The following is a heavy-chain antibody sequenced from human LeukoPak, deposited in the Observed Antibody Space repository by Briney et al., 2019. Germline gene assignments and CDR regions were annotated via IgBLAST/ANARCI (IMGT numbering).Heavy chain of an antibody. CDR3: ARRRGYYDSSGPNWFDP. CDR2: FDPEDGET. Sequence: ASVKVSCKVSGYTLTELSMHWVRQAPGKGLEWMGGFDPEDGETIYAQKFQGRVTMTEDTSTDTAYMELSSLRSEDTAVYYCARRRGYYDSSGPNWFDPWGQGTLVTVSS. D-gene: IGHD3-22*01. V-gene: IGHV1-24*01. CDR1: GYTLTELS. J-gene: IGHJ5*02.